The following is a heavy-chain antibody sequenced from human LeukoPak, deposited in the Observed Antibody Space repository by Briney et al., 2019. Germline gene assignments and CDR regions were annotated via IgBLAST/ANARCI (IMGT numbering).Heavy chain of an antibody. Sequence: SETLSLTCTVSGGSISSSSYYWGWIRQPPGKGLECIVSIYYSGSTYYNPSLKSRVTISVDTSKNQFSLKLSSVTAADTAVYYCASLRFLEWLWDYWGQGTLVTVSS. CDR1: GGSISSSSYY. J-gene: IGHJ4*02. D-gene: IGHD3-3*01. CDR3: ASLRFLEWLWDY. V-gene: IGHV4-39*01. CDR2: IYYSGST.